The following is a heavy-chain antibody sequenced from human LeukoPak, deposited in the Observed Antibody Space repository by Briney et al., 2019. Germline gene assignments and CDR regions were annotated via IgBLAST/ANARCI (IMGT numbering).Heavy chain of an antibody. CDR1: GGSINSDIYS. CDR3: ARLTITGTGRGYMYV. V-gene: IGHV4-39*01. Sequence: SETLSLTCTVSGGSINSDIYSWSWIRQPPGKGLEWIGTIYYSGNTYYNPSLDSRVTISVDTSKNQFSLKLSSVTAADTAVYYCARLTITGTGRGYMYVWGKGTTVTVSS. J-gene: IGHJ6*03. D-gene: IGHD1-7*01. CDR2: IYYSGNT.